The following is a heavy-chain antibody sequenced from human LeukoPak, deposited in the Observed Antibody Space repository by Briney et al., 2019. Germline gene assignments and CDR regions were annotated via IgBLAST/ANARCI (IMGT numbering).Heavy chain of an antibody. D-gene: IGHD3-10*01. CDR1: GFTFSSYG. CDR2: IRYDGSNK. J-gene: IGHJ4*02. Sequence: GGSLRLSCAASGFTFSSYGMHWVRQAPGKGLEWVAFIRYDGSNKYYADSVKGRFSISRDNSKKTLYLQMNSLRAEDTAVYYCAKVSGSGSYPAHWGQGTLVTVSS. V-gene: IGHV3-30*02. CDR3: AKVSGSGSYPAH.